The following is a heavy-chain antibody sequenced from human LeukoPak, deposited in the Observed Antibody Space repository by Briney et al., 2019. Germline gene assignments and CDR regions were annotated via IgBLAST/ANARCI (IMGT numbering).Heavy chain of an antibody. CDR1: GFTFDDYG. J-gene: IGHJ4*02. Sequence: GGSLRLSCAVSGFTFDDYGMSWVPQAPGNGLEWLSGINWNGGRTGYADSVKGRFTISRDNAKHSLYLQMNSLRAEDTALYYCARAGLYNWNYEGTAYFDYWGQGTLVTVSS. CDR3: ARAGLYNWNYEGTAYFDY. V-gene: IGHV3-20*04. CDR2: INWNGGRT. D-gene: IGHD1-7*01.